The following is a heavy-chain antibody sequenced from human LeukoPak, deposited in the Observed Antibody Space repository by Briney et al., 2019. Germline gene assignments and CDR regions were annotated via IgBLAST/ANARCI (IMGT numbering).Heavy chain of an antibody. CDR1: GFTFSNHW. Sequence: PGGSLRLSCAASGFTFSNHWMSWVRQTPGKGLEWVAKIKEDGSERYYVDSVKGRFTISRGDANYSVYLQLNTLRVEDTAVYHCVRGSGFLLDYWGQGTLVTVSS. J-gene: IGHJ4*02. CDR3: VRGSGFLLDY. V-gene: IGHV3-7*01. D-gene: IGHD6-19*01. CDR2: IKEDGSER.